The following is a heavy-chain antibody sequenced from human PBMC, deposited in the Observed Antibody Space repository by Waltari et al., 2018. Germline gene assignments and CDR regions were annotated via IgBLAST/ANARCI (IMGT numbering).Heavy chain of an antibody. J-gene: IGHJ4*02. V-gene: IGHV4-30-4*08. D-gene: IGHD5-18*01. CDR2: IYYSGRT. CDR1: GGSISSGDSY. Sequence: QVQLQESGPGLVKPSQTLSLTCTVSGGSISSGDSYWSWIRQPPGKGLEWIGYIYYSGRTYYNPSLKSRVTISVDTSKNQFSLKLSSVTAADTAVYYCARAHGYSYVFDYWGQGTLVTVSS. CDR3: ARAHGYSYVFDY.